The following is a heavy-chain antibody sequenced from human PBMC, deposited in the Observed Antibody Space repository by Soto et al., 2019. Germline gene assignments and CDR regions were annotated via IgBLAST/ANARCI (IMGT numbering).Heavy chain of an antibody. J-gene: IGHJ3*02. CDR3: ASVGYCSSTSCPDAFDI. CDR1: GFTFSSNA. CDR2: ISGSGGST. Sequence: EVQLLESGGGLVQPGGSLRLSCAAPGFTFSSNAMSWVRQAPGKGLEWVSAISGSGGSTYYADSVKGRFTISRDNSKNTLYLQMNSLRAEDTAVYYCASVGYCSSTSCPDAFDIWGQGTMVTVSS. V-gene: IGHV3-23*01. D-gene: IGHD2-2*01.